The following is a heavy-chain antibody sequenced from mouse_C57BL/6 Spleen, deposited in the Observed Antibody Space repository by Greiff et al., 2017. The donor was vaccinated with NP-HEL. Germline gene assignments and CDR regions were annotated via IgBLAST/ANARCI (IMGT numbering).Heavy chain of an antibody. CDR2: IDPANGNT. J-gene: IGHJ3*01. Sequence: VQLQQSVAELVRPGASVKLSCTASGFNIKNTYMHWVKQRPEQGLEWIGRIDPANGNTKYAPKFQGKATITADTSSNTAFLHLSILTSEDTAIYYCAPIYYGYYGAFAYWGQGTLVTVSA. CDR3: APIYYGYYGAFAY. V-gene: IGHV14-3*01. D-gene: IGHD2-3*01. CDR1: GFNIKNTY.